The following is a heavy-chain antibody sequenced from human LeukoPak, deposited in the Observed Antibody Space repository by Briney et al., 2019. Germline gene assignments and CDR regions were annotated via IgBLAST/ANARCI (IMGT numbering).Heavy chain of an antibody. CDR1: GFTFSSYW. J-gene: IGHJ4*02. D-gene: IGHD1-1*01. Sequence: GGSLRLSCAASGFTFSSYWMSWVRQAPGKGLVWVSRIRYDGSTSAYADSVKGRFTISRDNAKNTLYLQMNSLRDEDTAVYYCAKTDHFDSWGQGTLVTVAS. V-gene: IGHV3-74*01. CDR2: IRYDGSTS. CDR3: AKTDHFDS.